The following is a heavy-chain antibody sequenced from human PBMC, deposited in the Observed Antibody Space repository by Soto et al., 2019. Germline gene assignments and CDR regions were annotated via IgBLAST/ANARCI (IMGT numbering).Heavy chain of an antibody. CDR1: GGTFSSYA. J-gene: IGHJ4*02. V-gene: IGHV1-69*06. CDR3: ARGVVPDAIVARYYFDY. CDR2: IIPIFGTA. D-gene: IGHD2-2*01. Sequence: QVQLVQSGAEVKKPGSSVKVSCKASGGTFSSYAISWVRQAPGQGLEWMGGIIPIFGTANYAQKFQGRVTITADKSTSTAYMELSSLRSEDTGVYYCARGVVPDAIVARYYFDYWGQGTLVTVSS.